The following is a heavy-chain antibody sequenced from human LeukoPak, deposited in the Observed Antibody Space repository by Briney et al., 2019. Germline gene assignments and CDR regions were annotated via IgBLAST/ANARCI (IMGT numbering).Heavy chain of an antibody. CDR2: IIPIFGTA. V-gene: IGHV1-69*13. CDR3: ATTDSSTWLFDY. D-gene: IGHD6-13*01. Sequence: GASVKVSCKASGGTFSSYAISWVRQAPGQGLEWMGGIIPIFGTANYAQKFQGRVTITADESTSTAYMELSSLRSEDTAVYYCATTDSSTWLFDYWGQGTLVTVSS. CDR1: GGTFSSYA. J-gene: IGHJ4*02.